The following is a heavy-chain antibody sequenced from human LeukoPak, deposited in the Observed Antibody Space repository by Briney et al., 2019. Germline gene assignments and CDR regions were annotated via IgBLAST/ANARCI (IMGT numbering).Heavy chain of an antibody. CDR2: IKQDGSEK. V-gene: IGHV3-7*01. D-gene: IGHD3-16*01. J-gene: IGHJ4*02. CDR3: ARDNPTWGY. CDR1: GFTFNNYW. Sequence: PGGSLRLSCAASGFTFNNYWMNWVRQAPGKGLEWVANIKQDGSEKDYVDSVKGRFTISRDNAKNSLYLQMNSLRAEDTAVYYCARDNPTWGYWGQGTLVTVSS.